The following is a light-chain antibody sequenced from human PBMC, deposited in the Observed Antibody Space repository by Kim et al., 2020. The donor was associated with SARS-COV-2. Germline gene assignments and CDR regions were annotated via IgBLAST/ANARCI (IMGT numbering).Light chain of an antibody. Sequence: RGKRGRITCSGDKLGDKYVCSYQQKPGQPPMVVIYQDNKLPSGIPGRFSGSNSGNTATLTITGTQPMDEADYFCQAWDSHSVAFGGGTQLTVL. CDR2: QDN. CDR1: KLGDKY. J-gene: IGLJ2*01. V-gene: IGLV3-1*01. CDR3: QAWDSHSVA.